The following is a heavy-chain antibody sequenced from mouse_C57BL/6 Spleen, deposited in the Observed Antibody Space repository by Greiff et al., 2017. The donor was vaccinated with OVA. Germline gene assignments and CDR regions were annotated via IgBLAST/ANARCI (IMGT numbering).Heavy chain of an antibody. J-gene: IGHJ4*01. CDR1: GYTFTSYW. V-gene: IGHV1-59*01. Sequence: VQLQQPGAELVRPGTSVKLSCKASGYTFTSYWMHWVKQRPGQGLEWIGVIDPSDSYTNYNQKFKGKATLTSDTSSSTAYMQLSSLTSEDSAVYYCARSEYYGSSPYAMDYWGQGTSVTVSS. CDR3: ARSEYYGSSPYAMDY. CDR2: IDPSDSYT. D-gene: IGHD1-1*01.